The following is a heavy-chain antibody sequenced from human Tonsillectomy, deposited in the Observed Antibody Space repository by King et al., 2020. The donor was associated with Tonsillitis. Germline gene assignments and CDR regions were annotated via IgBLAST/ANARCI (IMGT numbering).Heavy chain of an antibody. D-gene: IGHD5-12*01. CDR2: IIPIFNTA. Sequence: VQLVESGAEVKKPGSSVKVSCKASGGTFSNHALSWVRQAPGQGLEWLGGIIPIFNTANYAQNFQGRVTITADESTSTAYMELSSLRSEDTAMYYCARLSAYDEWGQGTLVTVSS. CDR3: ARLSAYDE. V-gene: IGHV1-69*01. J-gene: IGHJ4*02. CDR1: GGTFSNHA.